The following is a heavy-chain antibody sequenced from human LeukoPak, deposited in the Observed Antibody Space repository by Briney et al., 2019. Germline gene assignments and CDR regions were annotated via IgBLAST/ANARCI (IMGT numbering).Heavy chain of an antibody. CDR2: IKNDGYET. CDR1: GFTFSSYW. J-gene: IGHJ6*02. V-gene: IGHV3-74*01. CDR3: ASDRVYYGLDV. Sequence: GGSLRLSCAASGFTFSSYWMHWVRQAPGKGLMWVSRIKNDGYETNYADSVKGRFTISRDNAKNTLYLQMNSLTVEDTAVYYCASDRVYYGLDVWGQGTTVSVSS.